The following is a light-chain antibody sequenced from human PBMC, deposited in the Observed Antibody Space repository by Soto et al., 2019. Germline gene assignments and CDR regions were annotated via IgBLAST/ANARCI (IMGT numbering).Light chain of an antibody. CDR3: QQCDVTPIP. J-gene: IGKJ5*01. CDR2: AAS. Sequence: SLSASVGDRVTITCRASQSISSYLNWYQQKPGKAPKLLIYAASSLQSGVPSRFSGRGSGTDFTLTITNLQPEDFATYFCQQCDVTPIPFGQGRLPAIK. V-gene: IGKV1-39*01. CDR1: QSISSY.